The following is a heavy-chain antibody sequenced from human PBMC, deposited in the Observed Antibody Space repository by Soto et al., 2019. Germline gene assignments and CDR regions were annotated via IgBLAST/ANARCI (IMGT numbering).Heavy chain of an antibody. Sequence: EVQLLESGGGLVQPGGSLRLSCAASGFTFSSYAMSWVRQAPGKGLEWVSAISGSGGSTYYADSVKGRFTISRDNSKNTLDLQMNSLRVEDTAVYYCAKDDRASGDYPYWGQGTLVTVSS. CDR3: AKDDRASGDYPY. CDR1: GFTFSSYA. V-gene: IGHV3-23*01. D-gene: IGHD4-17*01. CDR2: ISGSGGST. J-gene: IGHJ4*02.